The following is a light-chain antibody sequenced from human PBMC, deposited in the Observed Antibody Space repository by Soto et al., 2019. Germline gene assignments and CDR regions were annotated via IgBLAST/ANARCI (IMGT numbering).Light chain of an antibody. CDR2: AAS. CDR1: QGIRNE. V-gene: IGKV1-6*01. J-gene: IGKJ4*01. Sequence: AIQLTHSPSSLSASLVDRVTITCRASQGIRNELSWYQQKPGKAPKFLIFAASNLQSGVPSRFSGSGSGTDFTLTISSLQPEDFATYFCLQDDDYPFTFGGGTKVDIK. CDR3: LQDDDYPFT.